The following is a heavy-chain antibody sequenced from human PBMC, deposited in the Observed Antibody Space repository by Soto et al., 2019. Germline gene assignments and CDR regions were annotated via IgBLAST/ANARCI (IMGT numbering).Heavy chain of an antibody. Sequence: SETLSLTCTVSCGSISSSSYYWGWIRQPPGKGLEWIGSIYYSGSTYYNPSLKSRVTISVDTSKNQFSLKLSSVTAADTAVYYCARVEGGMDVWGQGTTVTVSS. CDR3: ARVEGGMDV. CDR1: CGSISSSSYY. V-gene: IGHV4-39*01. J-gene: IGHJ6*02. CDR2: IYYSGST.